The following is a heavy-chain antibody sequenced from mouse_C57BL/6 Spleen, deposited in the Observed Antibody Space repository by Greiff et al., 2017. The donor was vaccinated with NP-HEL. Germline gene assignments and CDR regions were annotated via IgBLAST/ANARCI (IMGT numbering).Heavy chain of an antibody. CDR3: ARSGSSIRHFDY. CDR1: GYTFTSYW. CDR2: IDPSDSYT. J-gene: IGHJ2*01. Sequence: VQLQQPGAGLVRPGTSVKLSCKASGYTFTSYWMHWVKQRPGQGLEWIGVIDPSDSYTNYNQKFKGKATLTVDTSSSTAYMQLSSLTSEDSAVYYCARSGSSIRHFDYGGQGTTLTVSS. V-gene: IGHV1-59*01. D-gene: IGHD1-1*01.